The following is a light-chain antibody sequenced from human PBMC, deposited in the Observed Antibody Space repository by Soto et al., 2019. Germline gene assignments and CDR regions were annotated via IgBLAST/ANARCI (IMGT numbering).Light chain of an antibody. CDR1: QSINNY. J-gene: IGKJ2*01. CDR3: QQSYNSPYT. CDR2: AAT. V-gene: IGKV1-39*01. Sequence: DIQMTQSPSSLSASLGDGVTITCRASQSINNYLNWYQQEEGKAPKLLIYAATSLQSGVPSRFSGSGSGTEFTLTISSLQPGDFATYYCQQSYNSPYTFGLGTKLEIK.